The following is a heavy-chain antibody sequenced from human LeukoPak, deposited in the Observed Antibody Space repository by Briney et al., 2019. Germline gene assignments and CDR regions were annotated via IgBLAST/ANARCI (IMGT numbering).Heavy chain of an antibody. CDR2: ISGDGGST. V-gene: IGHV3-23*01. J-gene: IGHJ4*02. D-gene: IGHD3-10*01. CDR1: GFTFSTYT. Sequence: GGSLRLSCAASGFTFSTYTMAWVRQAPGGGLEWVSGISGDGGSTYYADSVKGRFAISRDNSKSALYLQMNSLRAEDTAVYYCAKDFGRNLGGPGYWGRGTLVTIS. CDR3: AKDFGRNLGGPGY.